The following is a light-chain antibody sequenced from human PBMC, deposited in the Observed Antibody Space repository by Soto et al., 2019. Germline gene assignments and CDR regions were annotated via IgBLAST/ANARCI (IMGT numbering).Light chain of an antibody. CDR3: SLYTMSTTII. J-gene: IGLJ2*01. CDR1: NNDVGAHNL. Sequence: QSALTQPASVSGSPGQSITISCTGTNNDVGAHNLVSWYQHHPGKAPRLMISEVSNRPSGVSNRFSASKSGNTASLTISGLQAEDEADYYCSLYTMSTTIIFGGGTKLTVL. V-gene: IGLV2-14*01. CDR2: EVS.